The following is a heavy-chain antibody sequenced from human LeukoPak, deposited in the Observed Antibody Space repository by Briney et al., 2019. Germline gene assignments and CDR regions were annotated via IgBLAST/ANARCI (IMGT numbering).Heavy chain of an antibody. CDR2: ISSSSSTI. V-gene: IGHV3-48*04. D-gene: IGHD1-1*01. CDR3: AREAQDDRILSGAFDI. CDR1: GFTFSSYS. Sequence: GGSLRLSCAASGFTFSSYSMNWVRQAPGKGLEWVSYISSSSSTIYYADSVKGRFTISRDNAKNSLYLQMNSLRAEDTAVYYCAREAQDDRILSGAFDIWGQGTMVTVSS. J-gene: IGHJ3*02.